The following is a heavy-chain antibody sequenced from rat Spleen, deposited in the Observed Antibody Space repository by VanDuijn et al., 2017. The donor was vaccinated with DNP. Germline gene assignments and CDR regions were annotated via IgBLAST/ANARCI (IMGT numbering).Heavy chain of an antibody. Sequence: EVQLVESGGDLVQPGGSLKLSCVASGFTFNNYWMTWIRQVPGKGLEWVASITSSGGSTSYRDSVKGRFTISRDNAKSILYLQMDSLRSEDTATYYCARGTLRLRAMDAWGQGTSVTVYS. J-gene: IGHJ4*01. CDR2: ITSSGGST. CDR1: GFTFNNYW. V-gene: IGHV5-31*01. CDR3: ARGTLRLRAMDA. D-gene: IGHD4-3*01.